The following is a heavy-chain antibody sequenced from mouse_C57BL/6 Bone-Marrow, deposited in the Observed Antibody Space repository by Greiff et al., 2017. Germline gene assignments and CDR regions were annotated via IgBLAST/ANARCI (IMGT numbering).Heavy chain of an antibody. D-gene: IGHD1-1*01. CDR3: AIECPYYGSFPYIDY. V-gene: IGHV1-74*01. CDR2: IHPSDSDT. Sequence: VQLQQPGAELVKPGASVKVSCKASGYTFTSYWLHWVKQRPGQGLEWIGRIHPSDSDTNYNQTFKGKATLTVDKSSSTAYMQLSSLTAEDSAVYYVAIECPYYGSFPYIDYWGQGTTLTVSS. J-gene: IGHJ2*01. CDR1: GYTFTSYW.